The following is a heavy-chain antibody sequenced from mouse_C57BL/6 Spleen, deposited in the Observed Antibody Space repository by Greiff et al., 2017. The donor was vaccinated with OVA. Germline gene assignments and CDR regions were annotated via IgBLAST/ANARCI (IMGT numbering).Heavy chain of an antibody. Sequence: QVQLQQPGAELVKPGASVKLSCKASGYTFTSYWMQWVKQRPGQGLEWIGEIDPSDSYTNYNPKFKGKATLTVDTSSSTAYMQLSSLTSEDSAVYYCERGERAWFAYWGQGTLVTVSA. CDR3: ERGERAWFAY. CDR1: GYTFTSYW. J-gene: IGHJ3*01. CDR2: IDPSDSYT. V-gene: IGHV1-50*01.